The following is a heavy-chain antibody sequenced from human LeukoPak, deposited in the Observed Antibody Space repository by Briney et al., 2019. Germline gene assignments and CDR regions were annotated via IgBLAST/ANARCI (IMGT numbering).Heavy chain of an antibody. CDR1: GFTFSSYA. D-gene: IGHD1-26*01. J-gene: IGHJ3*02. V-gene: IGHV3-64*01. Sequence: PGGSLRLSCAASGFTFSSYALSWVRQAPGKGLEYVSAISSNGGSTYYANSVKGRFTISRDNSKNTLYLQMGSLRAEDMAVYYCARDGPGWEPQSAFDIWGQGTMVTVSS. CDR3: ARDGPGWEPQSAFDI. CDR2: ISSNGGST.